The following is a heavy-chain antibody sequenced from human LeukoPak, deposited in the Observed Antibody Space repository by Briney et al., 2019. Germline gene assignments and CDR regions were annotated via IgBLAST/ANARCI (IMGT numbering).Heavy chain of an antibody. CDR3: ARVFNYYGSGSYASDY. Sequence: SETLSLTCAVYGGSFSGYYWSWIRQPPGKGLEWFGEINHSGSTNYNPSLKSRVTISVDTSKNQFSLKLSSVTAADTAVYYCARVFNYYGSGSYASDYWGQGTLVTVSS. V-gene: IGHV4-34*01. D-gene: IGHD3-10*01. CDR2: INHSGST. J-gene: IGHJ4*02. CDR1: GGSFSGYY.